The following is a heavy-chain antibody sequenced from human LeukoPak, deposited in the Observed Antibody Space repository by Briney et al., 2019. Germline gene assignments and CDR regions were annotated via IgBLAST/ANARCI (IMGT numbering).Heavy chain of an antibody. D-gene: IGHD3-10*01. CDR2: ISGSGGST. J-gene: IGHJ5*02. Sequence: PGGSLRLSCAASGFTFSSYAMSWVRQAPEKGLEWVSAISGSGGSTYYADSVKGRFTISRDNSKNTLYLQMNSLRAEDTAVYYCAKDPFSYGSGSPNWFDPWGQGTLVTVSS. CDR1: GFTFSSYA. CDR3: AKDPFSYGSGSPNWFDP. V-gene: IGHV3-23*01.